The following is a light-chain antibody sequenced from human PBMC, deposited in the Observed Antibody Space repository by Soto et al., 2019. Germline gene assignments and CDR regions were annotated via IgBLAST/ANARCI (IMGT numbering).Light chain of an antibody. CDR3: SSYTSSSTFYV. J-gene: IGLJ1*01. Sequence: QSVLNQPASVSGSPGQSITISCTGTSSEVGGYNYVSWYQQHPGKAPKLMIYDVSNRPSGVSNRFSGSKSGNTASLTISGLQAEDEADYYCSSYTSSSTFYVFGTGTKVTVL. CDR2: DVS. CDR1: SSEVGGYNY. V-gene: IGLV2-14*01.